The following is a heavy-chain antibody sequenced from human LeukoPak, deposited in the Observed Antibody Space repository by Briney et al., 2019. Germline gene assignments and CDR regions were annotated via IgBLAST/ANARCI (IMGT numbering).Heavy chain of an antibody. J-gene: IGHJ6*03. CDR3: ARSDSSSWGYYYYYYMDV. CDR2: IYYSGST. Sequence: PSETLSLTCTASGGSISSYYWSWIRQPPGKGLEWIGYIYYSGSTNYNPSLKSRVTISVDTSKNQFSLKLSSVTAADTAVYYCARSDSSSWGYYYYYYMDVWGKGTTVTVSS. V-gene: IGHV4-59*01. D-gene: IGHD6-13*01. CDR1: GGSISSYY.